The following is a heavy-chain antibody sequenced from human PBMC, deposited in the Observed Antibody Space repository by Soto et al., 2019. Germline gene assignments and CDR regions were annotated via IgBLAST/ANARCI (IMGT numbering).Heavy chain of an antibody. CDR3: ARVIVGPTGSLDS. V-gene: IGHV5-51*01. Sequence: PGESLKISCKGSGYIFTSYWIGCVRQMPGKGLDWMVIIYPGDSDIRYSPSFQSQVTISAGKSISPAYLQWSSLKASDTAMYYCARVIVGPTGSLDSCGQRTLVTVS. CDR2: IYPGDSDI. CDR1: GYIFTSYW. J-gene: IGHJ5*01. D-gene: IGHD1-26*01.